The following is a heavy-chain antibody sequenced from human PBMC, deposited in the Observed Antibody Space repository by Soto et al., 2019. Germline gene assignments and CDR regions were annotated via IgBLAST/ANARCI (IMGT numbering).Heavy chain of an antibody. D-gene: IGHD3-10*01. CDR1: GFSLSNARMG. J-gene: IGHJ4*02. CDR2: IFSNDEK. Sequence: QVTLKESGPVLVKPTETLTLTCTVSGFSLSNARMGVSWIRQPPRKALEWLAHIFSNDEKSYSTSLKSRLTISKETAKSQVVLTMTNMEPVDTATYYCARMPDYLPWCGESRGDYFDSWGQGTMVTVSS. V-gene: IGHV2-26*01. CDR3: ARMPDYLPWCGESRGDYFDS.